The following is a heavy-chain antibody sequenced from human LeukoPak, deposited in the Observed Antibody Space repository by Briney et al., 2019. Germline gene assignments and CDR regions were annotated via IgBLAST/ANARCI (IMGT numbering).Heavy chain of an antibody. V-gene: IGHV1-24*01. CDR3: ATEGVSGWLQFQPSLYYFDY. CDR2: FDPEDGET. CDR1: GYTLTELS. Sequence: ASVKVSCKVSGYTLTELSMHWVRQAPGKGLEWMGGFDPEDGETIYAQKFQGRVTMTEDTSTDTAYMELSSLRSEDTAVYYCATEGVSGWLQFQPSLYYFDYWGQGTPVTVSS. D-gene: IGHD5-24*01. J-gene: IGHJ4*02.